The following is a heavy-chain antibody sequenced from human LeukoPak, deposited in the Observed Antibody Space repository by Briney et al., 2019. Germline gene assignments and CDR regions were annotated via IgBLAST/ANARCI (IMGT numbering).Heavy chain of an antibody. CDR1: GFTFSSYA. J-gene: IGHJ6*02. V-gene: IGHV3-30-3*01. D-gene: IGHD3-10*01. Sequence: GRSLRLSCAASGFTFSSYAMHWVRQAPGKGLEWVAVISYDGSNKYYADSVKGRFTISRDNSKNTLYLQMNSLRAEDTAVYYCARGQFGYGMDVWGQGTTVTVSS. CDR3: ARGQFGYGMDV. CDR2: ISYDGSNK.